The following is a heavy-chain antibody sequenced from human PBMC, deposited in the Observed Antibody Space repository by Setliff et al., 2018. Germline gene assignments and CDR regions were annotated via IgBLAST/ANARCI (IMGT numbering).Heavy chain of an antibody. CDR2: INPNSGNT. V-gene: IGHV1-8*02. CDR3: ARGPRHNFWSGYYLVAVNY. D-gene: IGHD3-3*01. CDR1: EYTFTNYD. J-gene: IGHJ4*02. Sequence: GGLVQVSCKASEYTFTNYDINWVRQATGQGLEWMGWINPNSGNTGYAQNFQGRVTMTRNTSISTAYMELSSLRFEDTAVYYCARGPRHNFWSGYYLVAVNYWGQGTLVTVSS.